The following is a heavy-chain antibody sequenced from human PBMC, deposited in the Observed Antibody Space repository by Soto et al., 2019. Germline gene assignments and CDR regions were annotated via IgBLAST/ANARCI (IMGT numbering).Heavy chain of an antibody. Sequence: SETLSLTCAVSGYSISSGYYWGWIRQPPGKGLEWIGSIYHSGSTYYNPSLKSRVTISVDTSKNQFSLKLSSVTAADTAVYYCARDLQQLVLGNWFDHWGQGTLVTVSS. CDR3: ARDLQQLVLGNWFDH. CDR2: IYHSGST. J-gene: IGHJ5*02. CDR1: GYSISSGYY. V-gene: IGHV4-38-2*02. D-gene: IGHD6-13*01.